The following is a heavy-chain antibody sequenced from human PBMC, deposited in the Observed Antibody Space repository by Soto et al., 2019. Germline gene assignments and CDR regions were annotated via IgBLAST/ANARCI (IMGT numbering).Heavy chain of an antibody. J-gene: IGHJ6*02. Sequence: LRLSCISSGFTFRTYTMNWVRQAPGKGLEWVSGIRGFSPYTFYAESVKGRFTISRDNAKNSLYLQMNSLRAEDTAVYYCARDRGYDAHDYYYNAMDVWGQGTTVTVSS. D-gene: IGHD2-15*01. CDR2: IRGFSPYT. CDR1: GFTFRTYT. CDR3: ARDRGYDAHDYYYNAMDV. V-gene: IGHV3-21*01.